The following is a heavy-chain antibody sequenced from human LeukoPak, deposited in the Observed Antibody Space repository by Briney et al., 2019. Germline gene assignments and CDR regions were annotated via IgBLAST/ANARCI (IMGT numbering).Heavy chain of an antibody. CDR1: GGSISSSNW. Sequence: SATLSLTCAVSGGSISSSNWWSWVRQPPGKGLEWIGEIYHSGSTNYNPSLKSRVTISVDKSKNQFSLKLSSVTAADTAVYYCARDLNYGSGSKADYWGQGTLVTVSS. D-gene: IGHD3-10*01. CDR3: ARDLNYGSGSKADY. V-gene: IGHV4-4*02. CDR2: IYHSGST. J-gene: IGHJ4*02.